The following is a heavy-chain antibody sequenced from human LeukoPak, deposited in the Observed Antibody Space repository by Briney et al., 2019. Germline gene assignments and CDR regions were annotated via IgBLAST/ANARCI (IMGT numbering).Heavy chain of an antibody. J-gene: IGHJ3*02. CDR3: ARPLEVAGTGAFDI. V-gene: IGHV1-69*05. CDR1: GGTFSSYA. CDR2: IIPIFGTA. Sequence: SVTVSCKASGGTFSSYAISWVRQAPGQGREWMGGIIPIFGTANYAQKFQGRVTITTDESTSTAYMELNSLRSEDTAVYYCARPLEVAGTGAFDIWGQGTMVTVSS. D-gene: IGHD6-19*01.